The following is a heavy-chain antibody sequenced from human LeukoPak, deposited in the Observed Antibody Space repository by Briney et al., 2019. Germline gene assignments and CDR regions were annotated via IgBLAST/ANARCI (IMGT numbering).Heavy chain of an antibody. Sequence: GGSLRLSCEASGFTFSTYWMTWVRQAPGKGLEWVANIKEDGSEKSYVDPVKGRFTISKDNAKNSLYLQMNSLRAEDTAVYYCARIHSGSYYMGFDYWGQGALVTVSS. V-gene: IGHV3-7*01. J-gene: IGHJ4*02. CDR2: IKEDGSEK. D-gene: IGHD1-26*01. CDR3: ARIHSGSYYMGFDY. CDR1: GFTFSTYW.